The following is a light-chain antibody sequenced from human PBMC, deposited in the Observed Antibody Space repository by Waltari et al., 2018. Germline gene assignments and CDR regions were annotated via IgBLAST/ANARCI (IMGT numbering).Light chain of an antibody. J-gene: IGLJ1*01. CDR1: SSDVGAYNY. CDR3: ASYTTSDSYV. CDR2: DVS. Sequence: QSALTQPASVSGSPGQSIPIPCAGSSSDVGAYNYVSWYQQHPGKAPRLIIYDVSNRPAGVSNRFSGSRSGNTASLTISGLQAEDEADYYCASYTTSDSYVFGTGTEVTVL. V-gene: IGLV2-14*03.